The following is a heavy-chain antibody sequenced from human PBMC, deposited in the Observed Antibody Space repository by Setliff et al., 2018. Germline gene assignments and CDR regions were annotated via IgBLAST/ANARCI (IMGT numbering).Heavy chain of an antibody. D-gene: IGHD1-20*01. J-gene: IGHJ4*02. CDR1: GYTFTGYY. V-gene: IGHV1-2*06. Sequence: ASVKVSCKASGYTFTGYYMYWVRQAPGQGLEWMGRINPSSGATIYAQKFQGRVTMTSDTSISTAYMELGRLRSEDTAVYYCARARSFNWIDIDYWGQGTLVTVSS. CDR2: INPSSGAT. CDR3: ARARSFNWIDIDY.